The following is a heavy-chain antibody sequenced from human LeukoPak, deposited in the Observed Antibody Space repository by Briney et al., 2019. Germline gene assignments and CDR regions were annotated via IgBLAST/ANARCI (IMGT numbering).Heavy chain of an antibody. V-gene: IGHV4-39*07. D-gene: IGHD2-15*01. J-gene: IGHJ4*02. Sequence: PSETLSLTCTVSGGSISGSSYYWGWIRQPPGTGLEWIGSIYYSGSTYYNPSLKSRVTISVDTSKNQFSLKLSSVTAADTVVYYCARGFRGCSGGSCLGRWGQGTLVTVSS. CDR2: IYYSGST. CDR1: GGSISGSSYY. CDR3: ARGFRGCSGGSCLGR.